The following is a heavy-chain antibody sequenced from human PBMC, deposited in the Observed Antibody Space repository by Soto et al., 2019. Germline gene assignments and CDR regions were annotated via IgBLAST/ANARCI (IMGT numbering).Heavy chain of an antibody. V-gene: IGHV1-18*04. CDR3: ARDQGPRFLEWFAWNYYYYYGMDV. CDR1: GYTFTSYG. Sequence: ASFKVSCKASGYTFTSYGISCVRQAPGQGLEWMGWIRAYNGNTNYAQKLQGRVTMTTDTSTSTAYMELRSLRSDDTAVYYCARDQGPRFLEWFAWNYYYYYGMDVWGQGTTVTVSS. J-gene: IGHJ6*02. D-gene: IGHD3-3*01. CDR2: IRAYNGNT.